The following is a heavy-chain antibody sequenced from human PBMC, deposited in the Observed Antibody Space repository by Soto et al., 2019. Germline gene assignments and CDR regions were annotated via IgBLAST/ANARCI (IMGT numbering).Heavy chain of an antibody. V-gene: IGHV1-69*02. CDR2: VNAIVSMS. CDR1: GDTFNFYS. J-gene: IGHJ4*02. D-gene: IGHD3-10*01. CDR3: ASSYGSGYRAFDY. Sequence: QVQLVQSGAEVKRPGSSVKVSCKASGDTFNFYSINWMRQAPGLGHEWMGRVNAIVSMSNYAQKFQGRVPMTADMSTSTAYMELSSVRSEDTAIYYCASSYGSGYRAFDYWGQGALVTVSS.